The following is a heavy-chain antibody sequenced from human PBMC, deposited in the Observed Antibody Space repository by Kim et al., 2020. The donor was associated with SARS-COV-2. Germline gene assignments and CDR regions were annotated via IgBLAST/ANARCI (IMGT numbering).Heavy chain of an antibody. CDR1: GGSISSYY. CDR3: ARGSPGDYVFDY. Sequence: SETLSLTCTVSGGSISSYYWSWIRQPPGKGLEWIGYIYYSGSTNYNPSLKSRVTISVDTSKNQFSLKLSSVTAADTAVYYCARGSPGDYVFDYWGQGTLVTVSS. D-gene: IGHD4-17*01. V-gene: IGHV4-59*01. CDR2: IYYSGST. J-gene: IGHJ4*02.